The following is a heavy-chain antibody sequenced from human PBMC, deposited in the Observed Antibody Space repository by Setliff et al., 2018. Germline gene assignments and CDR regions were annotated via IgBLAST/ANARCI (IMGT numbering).Heavy chain of an antibody. CDR1: GGSISSSRYY. CDR3: ARAAGYSSSWYHYYYGMDV. V-gene: IGHV4-39*01. J-gene: IGHJ6*02. Sequence: SETLSLTCTVSGGSISSSRYYWGWIRQPPGKGLEWIGSINYSGSTYYNPSLKCRVTISVETSKNQFSLKLSSVTAADTAVYYCARAAGYSSSWYHYYYGMDVWGQGTTVTVSS. CDR2: INYSGST. D-gene: IGHD6-13*01.